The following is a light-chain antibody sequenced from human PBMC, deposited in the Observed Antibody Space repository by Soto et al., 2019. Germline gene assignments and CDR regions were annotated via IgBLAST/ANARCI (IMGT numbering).Light chain of an antibody. Sequence: DIQMTQAPSSLSASVGDRVTITCRASQSITTSLSWHQQKPGKAPKVLIYGASKLQGGVPSRFRGSGSGTEFTLTIRSLQPEDFAAYYCQQSSSTPFTFGPGTRVDV. J-gene: IGKJ3*01. CDR3: QQSSSTPFT. CDR2: GAS. CDR1: QSITTS. V-gene: IGKV1-39*01.